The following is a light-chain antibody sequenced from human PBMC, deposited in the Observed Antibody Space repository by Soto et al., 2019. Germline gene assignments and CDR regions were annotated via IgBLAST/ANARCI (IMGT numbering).Light chain of an antibody. J-gene: IGLJ1*01. Sequence: QSVLAQPASVSGSPGQSITISCTGTSSDVGAYNSVSWYQQHPHKAPQVIIYKGTQRPSGVSNRFSGSTSGNAASLTISGLKADDEADYFCCSSAPESTYVFGSGTKV. CDR3: CSSAPESTYV. V-gene: IGLV2-23*01. CDR1: SSDVGAYNS. CDR2: KGT.